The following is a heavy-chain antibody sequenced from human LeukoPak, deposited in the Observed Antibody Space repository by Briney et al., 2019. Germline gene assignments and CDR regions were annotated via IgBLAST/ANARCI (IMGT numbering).Heavy chain of an antibody. CDR3: ARQKMDNCDC. CDR1: GYTFTSYD. Sequence: ASVKVSCKASGYTFTSYDINWVRQATGQGLEWMGWMNPNSGNTGYAQKSQGRVTITRNTSISTAYMELSSLRSEDTAVYYCARQKMDNCDCWGQGTLVTVSS. V-gene: IGHV1-8*03. CDR2: MNPNSGNT. J-gene: IGHJ4*02. D-gene: IGHD2-2*03.